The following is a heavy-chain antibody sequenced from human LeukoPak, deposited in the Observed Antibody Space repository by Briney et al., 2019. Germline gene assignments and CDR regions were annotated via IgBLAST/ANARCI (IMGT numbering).Heavy chain of an antibody. Sequence: ASVKVSCKASGGTFSSYAISWVRQAPGPGLEWMGGIIPIFGTANYAQKFQGRVTITADESTSTAYMELSSLRSEDTAVYYCARVGSGRTIDYWGQGTLVTVSS. J-gene: IGHJ4*02. CDR1: GGTFSSYA. D-gene: IGHD2-15*01. CDR2: IIPIFGTA. CDR3: ARVGSGRTIDY. V-gene: IGHV1-69*13.